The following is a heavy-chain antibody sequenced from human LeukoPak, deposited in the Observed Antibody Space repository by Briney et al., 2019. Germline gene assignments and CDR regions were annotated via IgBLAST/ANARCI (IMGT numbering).Heavy chain of an antibody. CDR2: INPNSGGT. CDR3: ARMDRVGANYYFDY. J-gene: IGHJ4*02. V-gene: IGHV1-2*02. Sequence: ASVKVSCKASGYTFTGYYMHWVRQAPGQGLEWMGWINPNSGGTNYAQKFQGRVTMTRDTSISTAYMELSRLRSDDTAVYYCARMDRVGANYYFDYWGQGTLVTVSS. CDR1: GYTFTGYY. D-gene: IGHD1-26*01.